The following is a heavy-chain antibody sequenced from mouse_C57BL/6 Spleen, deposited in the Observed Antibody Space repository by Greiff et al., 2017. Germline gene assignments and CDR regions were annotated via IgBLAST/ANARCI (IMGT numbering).Heavy chain of an antibody. D-gene: IGHD2-3*01. Sequence: QVQLQPSGAELAKPGASVKLSCKASGYTFTSYGICWVQQTPGQGLEWIGEIYPRSCNTFYNEKFKGKATLTAEKSSSTAYMELRSLTSEDSAVYFGARSYDGYEGKYYFDYWGQGTTLTVSS. CDR3: ARSYDGYEGKYYFDY. CDR1: GYTFTSYG. CDR2: IYPRSCNT. V-gene: IGHV1-81*01. J-gene: IGHJ2*01.